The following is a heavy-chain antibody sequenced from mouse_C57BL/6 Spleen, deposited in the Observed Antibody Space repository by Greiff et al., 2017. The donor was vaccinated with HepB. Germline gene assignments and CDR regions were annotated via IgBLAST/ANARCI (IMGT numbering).Heavy chain of an antibody. CDR1: GYAFSSSW. Sequence: VQLQQSGPELVKPGASVKISCKASGYAFSSSWMNWVKQRTGKGLEWVGRFSHGDGDNNYNGKFKGKATLTADKSSSTAYMQLSSLTSEDSAVYFCASLYYYGSSVAWFAYWGQGTLVTVSA. J-gene: IGHJ3*01. CDR3: ASLYYYGSSVAWFAY. CDR2: FSHGDGDN. D-gene: IGHD1-1*01. V-gene: IGHV1-82*01.